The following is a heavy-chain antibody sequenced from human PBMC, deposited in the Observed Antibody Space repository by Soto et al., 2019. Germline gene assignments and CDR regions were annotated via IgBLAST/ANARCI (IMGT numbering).Heavy chain of an antibody. Sequence: QVQLVQSGAEVKKPGSSLKVSCKASGGTFSSYTISWVRQAPGQGLEWMGRIIPILGIANYAQKFQGRVTITADKSTSTAYMELSSLRSEDTAVYYCASDLLTGDLGAFDIWGQGTMVTVSS. V-gene: IGHV1-69*02. CDR3: ASDLLTGDLGAFDI. CDR1: GGTFSSYT. D-gene: IGHD7-27*01. CDR2: IIPILGIA. J-gene: IGHJ3*02.